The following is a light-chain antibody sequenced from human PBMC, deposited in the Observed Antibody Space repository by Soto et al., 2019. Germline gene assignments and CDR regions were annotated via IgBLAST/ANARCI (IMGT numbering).Light chain of an antibody. CDR1: QSISSW. CDR2: ESS. CDR3: QQYNSYSPWT. J-gene: IGKJ1*01. Sequence: DIQLTQSPSTPSASVGDRVTITCRASQSISSWLAWYQQKPGKAPKLLIYESSSLERGVPSRFGGSGTGTEFTLTISSLQPDDFATYYCQQYNSYSPWTFGQGLKVEI. V-gene: IGKV1-5*01.